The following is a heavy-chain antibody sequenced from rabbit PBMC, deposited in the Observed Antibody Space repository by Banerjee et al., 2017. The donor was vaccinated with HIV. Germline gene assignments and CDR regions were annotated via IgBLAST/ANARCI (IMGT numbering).Heavy chain of an antibody. D-gene: IGHD6-1*01. J-gene: IGHJ6*01. Sequence: QLKESGGGLVQPGGSLKLSCKASGFDFSSYGVSWVRQAPGKGLEWIGYIDPVFGSTYYASWVNGRFTISSHNAQNTLYLQLNSLTAADTATYFCARGGGYGDGCDLWGQGTLVTVS. CDR2: IDPVFGST. V-gene: IGHV1S7*01. CDR1: GFDFSSYG. CDR3: ARGGGYGDGCDL.